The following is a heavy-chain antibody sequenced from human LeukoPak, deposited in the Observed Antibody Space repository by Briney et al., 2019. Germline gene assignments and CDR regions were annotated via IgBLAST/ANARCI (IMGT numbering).Heavy chain of an antibody. J-gene: IGHJ6*02. CDR3: AACPAWLRYLDV. CDR1: GFTFSSYS. D-gene: IGHD3-16*01. Sequence: GGSLRLSCAASGFTFSSYSMNWVRQAPGKGLEWVSYISSSSSTIYYADSVKGRFTISRDNAKNSLYLQMDSLRAEDTAVYYCAACPAWLRYLDVWGQGTTVTVSS. V-gene: IGHV3-48*04. CDR2: ISSSSSTI.